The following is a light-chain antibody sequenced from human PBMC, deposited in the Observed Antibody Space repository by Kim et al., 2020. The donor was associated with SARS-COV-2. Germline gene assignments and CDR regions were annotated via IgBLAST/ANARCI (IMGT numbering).Light chain of an antibody. CDR3: SSYTSGTTDVV. CDR2: DVS. CDR1: SSDVGGYAY. J-gene: IGLJ2*01. V-gene: IGLV2-14*03. Sequence: QSALTQPASVSGSPGQSVTISCTGTSSDVGGYAYVSWYQQHPGKAPKLLIYDVSNPPSGVSHHFSGSKSGNTASLTISGLQAEDEADYYCSSYTSGTTDVVFGGGTQLTVL.